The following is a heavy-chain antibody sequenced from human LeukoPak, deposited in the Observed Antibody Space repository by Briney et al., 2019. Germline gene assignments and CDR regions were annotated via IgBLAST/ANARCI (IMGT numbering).Heavy chain of an antibody. CDR3: ARRVAVARRDAFDI. CDR2: ISSYNGNT. D-gene: IGHD6-19*01. V-gene: IGHV1-18*01. J-gene: IGHJ3*02. CDR1: GYTFTSYG. Sequence: ASVKVSCKASGYTFTSYGISWVRQAPGQGLEWMGWISSYNGNTNYAQKRQGRVTMSTDTSTGTAYMELRSVISDATAVYYCARRVAVARRDAFDIWGQGTMVTVSS.